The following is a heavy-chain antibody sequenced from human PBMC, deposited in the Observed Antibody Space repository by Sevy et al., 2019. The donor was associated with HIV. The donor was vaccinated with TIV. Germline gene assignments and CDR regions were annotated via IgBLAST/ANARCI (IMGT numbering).Heavy chain of an antibody. CDR2: IYYSGST. D-gene: IGHD6-13*01. J-gene: IGHJ4*02. CDR1: GGSISSGGYY. CDR3: ARERVIAAAGTGTHTFDY. Sequence: SETLSLTCTVSGGSISSGGYYWSWIRQHPGKGLEWIGNIYYSGSTYYNPSLKSRVTISVDTSKNQFSLKLSSVTAADTAVYYCARERVIAAAGTGTHTFDYWGQGTLVTVSS. V-gene: IGHV4-31*03.